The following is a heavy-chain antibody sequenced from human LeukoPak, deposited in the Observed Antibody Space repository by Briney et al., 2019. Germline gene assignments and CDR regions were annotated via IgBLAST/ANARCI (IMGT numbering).Heavy chain of an antibody. J-gene: IGHJ5*02. Sequence: GASVKVSCKASGYTFTGYYMHWVRQAPGQGLEWMGWINPNSGGTNYAQKFQGRVTMTRDTSISTAYMELSRLRSDDTAVYYCARPMGGGYNWFDPRGQGTLVTVSS. D-gene: IGHD2-15*01. V-gene: IGHV1-2*02. CDR2: INPNSGGT. CDR1: GYTFTGYY. CDR3: ARPMGGGYNWFDP.